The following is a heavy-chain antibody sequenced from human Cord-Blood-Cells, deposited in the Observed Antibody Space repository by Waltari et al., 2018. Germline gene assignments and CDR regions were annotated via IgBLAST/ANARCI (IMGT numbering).Heavy chain of an antibody. CDR3: ASPGADYYDSSGYLYYFDY. CDR2: IYYSGST. J-gene: IGHJ4*02. CDR1: GGSISSSSYY. D-gene: IGHD3-22*01. Sequence: QLQLQESGPGLVKPSETLSLTCTVSGGSISSSSYYWGWIRQPPGKGLEWIGSIYYSGSTYDNPSLKSRVTISVDTSKNQFSLKLSSVTAADTAVYYCASPGADYYDSSGYLYYFDYWGQGTLVTVSS. V-gene: IGHV4-39*01.